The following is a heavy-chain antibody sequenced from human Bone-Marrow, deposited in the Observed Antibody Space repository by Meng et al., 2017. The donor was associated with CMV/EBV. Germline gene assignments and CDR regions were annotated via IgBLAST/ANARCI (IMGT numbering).Heavy chain of an antibody. Sequence: GESLKISCAASGFTFSSDGMNWVRQAPGKGLEWISSISSSSSSVYYADSVKGRFTISRDNAKNSLHLQMNSLRAEDTAVYYCARGSSSWSGYFWRDYGMDVWGQGTTITGSS. V-gene: IGHV3-48*04. D-gene: IGHD3-3*01. CDR3: ARGSSSWSGYFWRDYGMDV. J-gene: IGHJ6*02. CDR1: GFTFSSDG. CDR2: ISSSSSSV.